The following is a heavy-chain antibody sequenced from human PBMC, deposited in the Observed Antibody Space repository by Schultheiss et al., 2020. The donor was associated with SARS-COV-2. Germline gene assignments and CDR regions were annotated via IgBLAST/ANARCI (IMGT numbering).Heavy chain of an antibody. J-gene: IGHJ4*02. CDR3: AKEGAGYVGY. CDR2: IYYSGGT. Sequence: SETLSLTCTVSGGSTSSSSYYWGWIRQPPGKGLEWIGMIYYSGGTYYNPSHKSRLTISVDTSKNQFSLKLTSVTAADTAVYYCAKEGAGYVGYWGQGTLVTVSS. CDR1: GGSTSSSSYY. V-gene: IGHV4-39*02. D-gene: IGHD1-14*01.